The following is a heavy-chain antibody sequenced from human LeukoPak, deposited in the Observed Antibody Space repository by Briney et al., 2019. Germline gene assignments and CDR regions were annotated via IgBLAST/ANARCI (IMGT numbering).Heavy chain of an antibody. Sequence: SEILSLTCGVHGGSLNDYYWTWIRLTPGKRLEWIGEVNHLGRTNYSPSLKSRLSITIDTSKNQFFLRLSTVTAADTAIYFCARGILVMVYAAFDYWGQGTQVTVSP. CDR3: ARGILVMVYAAFDY. V-gene: IGHV4-34*01. CDR2: VNHLGRT. J-gene: IGHJ4*02. D-gene: IGHD2-8*01. CDR1: GGSLNDYY.